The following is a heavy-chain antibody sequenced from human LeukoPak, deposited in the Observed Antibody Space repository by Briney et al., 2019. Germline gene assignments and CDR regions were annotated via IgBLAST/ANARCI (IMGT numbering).Heavy chain of an antibody. CDR3: ARAGYSYGTGYYFDY. CDR2: IYYTGAT. Sequence: SETLSLTRTVSRGSIIKYYRSWMRPPPARGLEWIGYIYYTGATYYNPSLKSRVTISLDTSKNQFSLKLSSVTAAGAAVYYCARAGYSYGTGYYFDYWGQGALVTVSS. CDR1: RGSIIKYY. J-gene: IGHJ4*02. V-gene: IGHV4-59*01. D-gene: IGHD5-18*01.